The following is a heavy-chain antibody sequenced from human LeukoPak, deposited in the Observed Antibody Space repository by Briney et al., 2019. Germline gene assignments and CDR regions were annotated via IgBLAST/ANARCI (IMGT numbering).Heavy chain of an antibody. Sequence: GGSLRLSCAASGFTFSSYWMNWVSQAPGKGLEWVANINQDGTEKYYVDSVKGRFTISRDNTKNSLYLQMNSLRAEDTAVYYCARGGFRFFAHWRQGTLVTVSS. D-gene: IGHD3-22*01. CDR3: ARGGFRFFAH. J-gene: IGHJ5*02. CDR1: GFTFSSYW. CDR2: INQDGTEK. V-gene: IGHV3-7*04.